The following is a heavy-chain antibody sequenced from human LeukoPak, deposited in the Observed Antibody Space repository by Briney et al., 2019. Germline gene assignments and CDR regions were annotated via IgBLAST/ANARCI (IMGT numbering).Heavy chain of an antibody. Sequence: SETLSLTCTVSGGSISSTSYYWGWIRQPPGKGLEWIGTIYYSGSTYYNPSLKSRLTISVDRSKNQFSLKLSSVTAADTAVYYCARHQRGGSYPYSYYYYMDVWGKGTTVTISS. D-gene: IGHD1-26*01. CDR1: GGSISSTSYY. J-gene: IGHJ6*03. V-gene: IGHV4-39*01. CDR3: ARHQRGGSYPYSYYYYMDV. CDR2: IYYSGST.